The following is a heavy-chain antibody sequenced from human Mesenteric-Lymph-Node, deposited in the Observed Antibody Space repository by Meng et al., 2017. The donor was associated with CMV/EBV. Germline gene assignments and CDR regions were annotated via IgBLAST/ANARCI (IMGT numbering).Heavy chain of an antibody. CDR1: GFSFTSYT. Sequence: GESLKISCTGSGFSFTSYTINWVRQAPGKGLEWLSSISSTSSHIYYADSVKGRFTISRDNAQNSLYLEMNSLRGEDTAIYYCARVPSGYWGQGTLVTVSS. CDR3: ARVPSGY. CDR2: ISSTSSHI. J-gene: IGHJ4*02. V-gene: IGHV3-21*06.